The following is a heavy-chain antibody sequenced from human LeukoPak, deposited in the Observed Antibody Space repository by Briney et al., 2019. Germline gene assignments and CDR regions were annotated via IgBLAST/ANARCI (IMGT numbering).Heavy chain of an antibody. J-gene: IGHJ6*02. Sequence: PSETLSLTCTVSGGSISSYYWSWIRQPPGKGLEWIGYLYYSGSTNYNPSLKSRVTISVDTSKNQFSLKLSSVTAADTAVYYCARDEQYYYYGMDVWGQGTTITVSS. V-gene: IGHV4-59*01. CDR3: ARDEQYYYYGMDV. CDR1: GGSISSYY. CDR2: LYYSGST.